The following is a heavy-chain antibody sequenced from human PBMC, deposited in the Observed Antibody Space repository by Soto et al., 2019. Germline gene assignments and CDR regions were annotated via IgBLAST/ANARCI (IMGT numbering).Heavy chain of an antibody. CDR3: ARAPSDIVVVVAPDY. Sequence: GGSLRLSGSAAGCTFMRWGMNLVRQAPGNGLECVSSISSSSSYIYYADSVKRRFTISRDNAKNSLYLQMHSLRAEDTAVYYCARAPSDIVVVVAPDYWRQGTLVTVSS. J-gene: IGHJ4*02. V-gene: IGHV3-21*01. CDR1: GCTFMRWG. CDR2: ISSSSSYI. D-gene: IGHD2-15*01.